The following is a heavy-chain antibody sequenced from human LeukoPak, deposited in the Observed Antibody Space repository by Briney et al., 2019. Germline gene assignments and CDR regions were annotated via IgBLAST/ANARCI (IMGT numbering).Heavy chain of an antibody. Sequence: GGSLRLSCAASGFTFSSYAMSWVRQAPGKGLEWVSAISGSGGSTYYADSVKGRFTISRDNSKNTLYLQMGSLRADDMAVYYCARAALVAAPQDYWGQGTLVTVSS. V-gene: IGHV3-23*01. J-gene: IGHJ4*02. D-gene: IGHD6-6*01. CDR3: ARAALVAAPQDY. CDR1: GFTFSSYA. CDR2: ISGSGGST.